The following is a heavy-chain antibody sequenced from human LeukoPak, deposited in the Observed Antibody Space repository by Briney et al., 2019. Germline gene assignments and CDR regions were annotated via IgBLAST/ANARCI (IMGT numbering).Heavy chain of an antibody. J-gene: IGHJ6*03. CDR1: GGSFSGYY. CDR2: INHSGST. V-gene: IGHV4-34*01. Sequence: SETLSLTSAVYGGSFSGYYWSWIRQPPGKGLEWIGQINHSGSTNYNPSLKSRVTISVDTSKNQFSLKLSSVTAADTAVYYCARGTYDFGNYYYYMDVWGKGTTVTVSS. D-gene: IGHD3-3*01. CDR3: ARGTYDFGNYYYYMDV.